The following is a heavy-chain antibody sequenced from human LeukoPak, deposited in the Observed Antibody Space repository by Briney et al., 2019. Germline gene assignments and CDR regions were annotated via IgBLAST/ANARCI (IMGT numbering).Heavy chain of an antibody. Sequence: PSETLSLTCTVSGGSINNYYWSWIRQPAGKGLEWIGRIYTRGSTNYNPSLKSRVTMSVDTSKNRFSLKLSSVTAADTAVYYCARGGDEKGSGSFYFDYWGQGTLVTVSS. D-gene: IGHD3-10*01. CDR1: GGSINNYY. CDR3: ARGGDEKGSGSFYFDY. J-gene: IGHJ4*02. CDR2: IYTRGST. V-gene: IGHV4-4*07.